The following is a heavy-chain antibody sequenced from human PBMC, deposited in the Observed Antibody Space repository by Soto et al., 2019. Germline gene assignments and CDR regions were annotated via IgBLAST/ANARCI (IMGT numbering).Heavy chain of an antibody. V-gene: IGHV3-53*01. CDR3: ATWHEREHAYDV. CDR2: LYDVDGS. CDR1: GLTVSGKKY. J-gene: IGHJ3*01. Sequence: GGSLRLSCAASGLTVSGKKYVAWVRQAPGKGLEWVSALYDVDGSFYSDSVKGRFTTSSDSSKATVYLQMNDLRPADTAVYYCATWHEREHAYDVWGHGTTVTVSS. D-gene: IGHD1-1*01.